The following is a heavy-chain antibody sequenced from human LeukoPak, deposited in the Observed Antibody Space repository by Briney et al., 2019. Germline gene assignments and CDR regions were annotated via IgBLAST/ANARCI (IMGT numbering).Heavy chain of an antibody. J-gene: IGHJ4*02. D-gene: IGHD3-22*01. CDR2: IIPILGIA. V-gene: IGHV1-69*04. CDR3: ARDPYYYDSSGYYQAFG. CDR1: RGTFSSYA. Sequence: ASVKVSCKASRGTFSSYAISWVRQAPGQGLEWMGRIIPILGIANYAQKFQGRVTITADKSTSTAYMELSSLRSEDTAVYYCARDPYYYDSSGYYQAFGWGQGTLVTVSS.